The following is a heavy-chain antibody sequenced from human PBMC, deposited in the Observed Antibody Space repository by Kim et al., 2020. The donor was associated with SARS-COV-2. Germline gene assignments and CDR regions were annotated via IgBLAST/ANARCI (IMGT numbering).Heavy chain of an antibody. CDR1: GDSVSSNSAA. CDR2: TYYRSKWYN. D-gene: IGHD6-13*01. V-gene: IGHV6-1*01. CDR3: ARGVYSSSWYRSHNWFDP. Sequence: SQTLSLTCAISGDSVSSNSAAWNWIRQSPSRGLEWLGRTYYRSKWYNDYAVSVKSRITINPDTSKNQFSLQPNSVTPEDTAVYYCARGVYSSSWYRSHNWFDPWGQGTLVTVSS. J-gene: IGHJ5*02.